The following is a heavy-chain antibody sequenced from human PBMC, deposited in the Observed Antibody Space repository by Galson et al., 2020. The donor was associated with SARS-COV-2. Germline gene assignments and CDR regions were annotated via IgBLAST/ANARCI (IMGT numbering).Heavy chain of an antibody. Sequence: SQTLSLTCAVSGYSTSSGYYWGWIPQPPGKGLEWIGSIYHSGSTYYNPSLKSRVTISVDTSKNQFSLKLSSVTAADTAVYYCVGWNYGVFAYWGQGTLVTVSS. D-gene: IGHD1-7*01. J-gene: IGHJ4*02. V-gene: IGHV4-38-2*01. CDR2: IYHSGST. CDR3: VGWNYGVFAY. CDR1: GYSTSSGYY.